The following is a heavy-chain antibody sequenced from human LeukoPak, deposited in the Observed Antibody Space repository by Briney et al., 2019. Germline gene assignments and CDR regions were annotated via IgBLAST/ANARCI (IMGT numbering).Heavy chain of an antibody. CDR2: INPNSGGT. J-gene: IGHJ6*02. CDR1: GYTFTGYY. V-gene: IGHV1-8*02. D-gene: IGHD6-13*01. Sequence: ASVKVSCKASGYTFTGYYMHWVRQAPGQGLEWMGWINPNSGGTGYAQKFQGRVTMTRNTSISTAYMELSSLRSEDTAVYYCARGQRVKAAGRNYYYYGMDVWGQGTTVTVSS. CDR3: ARGQRVKAAGRNYYYYGMDV.